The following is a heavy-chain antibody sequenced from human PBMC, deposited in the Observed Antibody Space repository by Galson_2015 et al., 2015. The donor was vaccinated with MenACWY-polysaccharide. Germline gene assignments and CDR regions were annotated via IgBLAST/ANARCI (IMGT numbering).Heavy chain of an antibody. CDR2: INNDGSAT. J-gene: IGHJ3*02. Sequence: SLRLSCAASGYSFSSYWMFWVRQAPGKGLVWVSTINNDGSATTYADSVKGRFTISRDNAGNSLYLLMNNLRAEDTAVYDCGRVSGHFYYYDSGDLKQGPSDMWGRGTMVTVSS. CDR3: GRVSGHFYYYDSGDLKQGPSDM. D-gene: IGHD3-16*01. V-gene: IGHV3-74*01. CDR1: GYSFSSYW.